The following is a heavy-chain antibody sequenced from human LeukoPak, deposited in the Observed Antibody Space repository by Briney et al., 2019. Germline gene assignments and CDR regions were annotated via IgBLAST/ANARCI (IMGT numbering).Heavy chain of an antibody. CDR3: ARARYDILTGYYNGYYFDY. V-gene: IGHV1-18*01. D-gene: IGHD3-9*01. CDR2: ISAYNGNT. CDR1: GYTFTNYG. Sequence: ASVKVSCKASGYTFTNYGISWVRQAPGQGLEWMGWISAYNGNTNYAQKLQGRVTMTTDTSTSTAYMELRSLRSDDTAVYYCARARYDILTGYYNGYYFDYWGQGTLVTVSS. J-gene: IGHJ4*02.